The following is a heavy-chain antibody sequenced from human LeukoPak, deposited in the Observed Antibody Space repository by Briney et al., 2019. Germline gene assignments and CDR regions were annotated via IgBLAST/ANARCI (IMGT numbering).Heavy chain of an antibody. CDR2: IYYSGST. J-gene: IGHJ4*02. CDR1: GGSLSSYY. CDR3: ARLPWYCSSTSCLDY. Sequence: SETLSLTCTVSGGSLSSYYWSWIRQPPGKGLEWIGYIYYSGSTNYNPSLKSRVTISVDTSKNQFSLKLSSVTAADTAVYYCARLPWYCSSTSCLDYWGQGTLVTVSS. V-gene: IGHV4-59*08. D-gene: IGHD2-2*01.